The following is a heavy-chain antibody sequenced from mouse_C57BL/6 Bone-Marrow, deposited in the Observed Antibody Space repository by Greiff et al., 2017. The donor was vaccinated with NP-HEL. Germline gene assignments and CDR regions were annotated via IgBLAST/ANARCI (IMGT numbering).Heavy chain of an antibody. CDR1: GYSITSGYY. J-gene: IGHJ4*01. V-gene: IGHV3-6*01. CDR3: ARNYYSNYRYHYAMDY. CDR2: ISYDGSN. Sequence: EVQLQESGPGLVKPSQSLSLTCSVTGYSITSGYYWNWIRQFPGNKLEWMGYISYDGSNNYNPSLKNRISITRDTSKNQFFLKLNSVTTEDTATYYCARNYYSNYRYHYAMDYWGQGTSVTVSS. D-gene: IGHD2-5*01.